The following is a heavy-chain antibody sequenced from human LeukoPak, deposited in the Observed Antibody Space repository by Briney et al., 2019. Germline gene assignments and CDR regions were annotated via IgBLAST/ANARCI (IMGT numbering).Heavy chain of an antibody. Sequence: SETLSLTCAVYGGSFSGYYWSWIRQPPGKGLEWIGEINHSGSTNYNPSLKSRVTISVDTSKNQFSLKLSSVTAADTAVYYCARRSSSGGDYWGQGTLVTVSS. CDR1: GGSFSGYY. CDR3: ARRSSSGGDY. J-gene: IGHJ4*02. D-gene: IGHD6-6*01. CDR2: INHSGST. V-gene: IGHV4-34*01.